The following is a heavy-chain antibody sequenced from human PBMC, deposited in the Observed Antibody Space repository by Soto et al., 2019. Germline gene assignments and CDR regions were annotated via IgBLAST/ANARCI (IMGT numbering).Heavy chain of an antibody. J-gene: IGHJ4*02. D-gene: IGHD2-2*01. Sequence: QVQLQQWGAGLLKPSETLSLTCAVYGGSFSGYYWSWIRQPPGKGLEWIGEINHSGSTNYNPSLKSRVTISEDTSKNQFSLKLSSVTAADTAVYYCARALGYCSSTSCYSDYWGQGTLVTVSS. CDR1: GGSFSGYY. CDR2: INHSGST. V-gene: IGHV4-34*01. CDR3: ARALGYCSSTSCYSDY.